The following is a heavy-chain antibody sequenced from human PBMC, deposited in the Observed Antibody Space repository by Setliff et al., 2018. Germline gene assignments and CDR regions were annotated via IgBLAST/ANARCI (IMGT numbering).Heavy chain of an antibody. CDR3: ARRASSVTVTGYYFDS. CDR1: GYNFKTYA. J-gene: IGHJ4*02. CDR2: ISPHTGNT. Sequence: ASVKVSCKASGYNFKTYAISWVRQAPGQGLEWMGFISPHTGNTNYAQNFQGRVTMTRDTSINTAYMELNSLRSDDTGFYYCARRASSVTVTGYYFDSWGQGTLVTV. D-gene: IGHD6-19*01. V-gene: IGHV1-18*01.